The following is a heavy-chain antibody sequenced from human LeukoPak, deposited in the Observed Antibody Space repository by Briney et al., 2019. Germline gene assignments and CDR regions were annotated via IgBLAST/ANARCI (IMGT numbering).Heavy chain of an antibody. V-gene: IGHV4-61*01. CDR3: ARVVAKYYFDY. CDR2: IYYSGST. Sequence: PSETLSLTCTVSGGSVSNSLYYWSWIRQPPGKGLEWIGYIYYSGSTNYSPSLKSRVTISVDTSKNQFSLKLSSVTATDTAVYYCARVVAKYYFDYWGQGTLVTVSS. J-gene: IGHJ4*02. CDR1: GGSVSNSLYY.